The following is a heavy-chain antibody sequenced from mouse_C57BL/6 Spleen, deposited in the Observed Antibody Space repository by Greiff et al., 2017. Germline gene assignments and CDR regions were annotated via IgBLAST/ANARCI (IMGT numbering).Heavy chain of an antibody. CDR1: GFSLSTSGMG. V-gene: IGHV8-12*01. CDR3: ARKGNYDYPYAMDY. CDR2: IYWDDDK. D-gene: IGHD2-4*01. J-gene: IGHJ4*01. Sequence: QVTLKESGPGILQSSQTLSLTCSFSGFSLSTSGMGVSWIRQPSGKGLEWLAHIYWDDDKRYNPSLKSRLTISKDTSRNQVFLKITSVDTADTATYYCARKGNYDYPYAMDYWGQGTSVTVSS.